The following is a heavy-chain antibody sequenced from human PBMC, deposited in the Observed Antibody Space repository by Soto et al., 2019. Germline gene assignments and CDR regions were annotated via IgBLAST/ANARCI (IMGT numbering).Heavy chain of an antibody. V-gene: IGHV3-48*01. J-gene: IGHJ4*02. CDR3: ARDRNWGFDY. Sequence: EVQLVESGGGLVQPGESLRLSCVASGFSFSVYSMNWVRQAPGKGLEWISYIRNTPSTIYYADSVKGRFTISTDSDKKSLYLQMDSLRTEDKAVYYCARDRNWGFDYWGQGALVTVSS. CDR1: GFSFSVYS. D-gene: IGHD7-27*01. CDR2: IRNTPSTI.